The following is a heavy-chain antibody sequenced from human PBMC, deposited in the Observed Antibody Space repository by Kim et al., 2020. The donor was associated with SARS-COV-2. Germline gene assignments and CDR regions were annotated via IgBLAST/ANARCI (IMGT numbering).Heavy chain of an antibody. Sequence: GRFTISRDNAKNSLYPQMNSLRDEDTAVYYCARELNYYDSSGYPAPFFDYWGQGTLVTVSS. CDR3: ARELNYYDSSGYPAPFFDY. J-gene: IGHJ4*02. D-gene: IGHD3-22*01. V-gene: IGHV3-48*02.